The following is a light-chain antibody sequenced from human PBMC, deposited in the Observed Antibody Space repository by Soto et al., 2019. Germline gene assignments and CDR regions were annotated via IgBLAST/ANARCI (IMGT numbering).Light chain of an antibody. Sequence: QSALTQPPSVSGSPGQSVTISCTGTSSDVGSYNRVSWYQQPPGTAPKLMIYEVSNRPSAVPDRFSGSKSGNTASLTISGLQAEDEADYYCSSYTSSSIPYVFGTGTKLTVL. CDR2: EVS. CDR3: SSYTSSSIPYV. J-gene: IGLJ1*01. V-gene: IGLV2-18*02. CDR1: SSDVGSYNR.